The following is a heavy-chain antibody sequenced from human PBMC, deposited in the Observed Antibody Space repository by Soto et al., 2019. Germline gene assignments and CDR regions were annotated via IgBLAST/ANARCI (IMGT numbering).Heavy chain of an antibody. CDR1: GFTVSSNY. V-gene: IGHV3-66*01. CDR3: ARGYCSSTSCYYYYYYMDV. J-gene: IGHJ6*03. D-gene: IGHD2-2*01. CDR2: IYSGGST. Sequence: GGSLRLSCAASGFTVSSNYMSWVRQAPGKGLEWVSVIYSGGSTYYADSVKGRFTISRDNSKNTLYLQMNSLRAEDTAVYYCARGYCSSTSCYYYYYYMDVWGKGTTVTLSS.